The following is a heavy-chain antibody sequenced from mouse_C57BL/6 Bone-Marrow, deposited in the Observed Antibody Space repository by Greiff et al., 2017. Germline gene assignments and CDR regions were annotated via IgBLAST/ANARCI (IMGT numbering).Heavy chain of an antibody. CDR2: IDPENGDT. CDR1: GFNIKDDY. CDR3: TLRITTALSPWFAY. D-gene: IGHD1-2*01. V-gene: IGHV14-4*01. Sequence: EVQGVESGAELVRPGASVKLSCTASGFNIKDDYMHWVKQRPEQGLEWIGWIDPENGDTEYASKFQGKATITADTSSNTAYLQLSSLTSEDTAVYYCTLRITTALSPWFAYWGQGTLVTVSA. J-gene: IGHJ3*01.